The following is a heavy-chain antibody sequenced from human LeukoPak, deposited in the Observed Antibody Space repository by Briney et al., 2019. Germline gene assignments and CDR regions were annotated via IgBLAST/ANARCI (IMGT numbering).Heavy chain of an antibody. V-gene: IGHV3-23*01. D-gene: IGHD2/OR15-2a*01. CDR3: AKDLLAYSMRGGAFNI. Sequence: GGSLRLSCAASGFTFSSYGMSWVRQAPGKGLEWVSSIRGSGGDTYYADSVKGRFTISRDNSKNTLYLQMNSLRAEDTAVYYCAKDLLAYSMRGGAFNIWGQGTMVTVSS. J-gene: IGHJ3*02. CDR2: IRGSGGDT. CDR1: GFTFSSYG.